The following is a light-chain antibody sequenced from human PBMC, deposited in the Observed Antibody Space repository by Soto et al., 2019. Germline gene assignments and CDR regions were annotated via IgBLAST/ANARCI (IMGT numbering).Light chain of an antibody. V-gene: IGKV1-5*03. CDR2: KAS. J-gene: IGKJ2*01. CDR3: QQYNSYST. CDR1: QSISSW. Sequence: DIQMTQSPSTLSASVGDRVTITCRASQSISSWLAWYQQKPGKAPKLLIYKASSLESGVPLRFSGSGSGTEFTLTISSLQPDDFATYYCQQYNSYSTFGQGTKLEI.